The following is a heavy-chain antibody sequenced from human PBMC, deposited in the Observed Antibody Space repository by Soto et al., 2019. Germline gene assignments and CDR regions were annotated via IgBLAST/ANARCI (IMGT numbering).Heavy chain of an antibody. CDR1: GGSISSYY. CDR2: IYYSGST. CDR3: ARAENYYDSSGYYYDWAYYFDY. J-gene: IGHJ4*02. Sequence: SETLSLTCTVSGGSISSYYWSWIRQPPGKGLEWIGYIYYSGSTNYNPSLKSRVTISVDTSKNQFSLKLSSVTAADTAVYYCARAENYYDSSGYYYDWAYYFDYWGQGTLVTVSS. V-gene: IGHV4-59*01. D-gene: IGHD3-22*01.